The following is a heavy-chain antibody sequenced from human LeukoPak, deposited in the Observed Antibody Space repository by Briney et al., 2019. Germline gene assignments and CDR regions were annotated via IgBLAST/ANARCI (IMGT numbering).Heavy chain of an antibody. J-gene: IGHJ6*02. CDR2: ISSSSSYI. CDR1: GFTFSSYS. V-gene: IGHV3-21*01. D-gene: IGHD2-21*02. Sequence: PGGSLRLSCAASGFTFSSYSMNWVRQAPGKGLEWVSSISSSSSYIYYADSMKGRFSISRDNAKNSLYLQMNSLRAEDTAVYYCARRAYCGGDCYSGSYYYYGMDVWGQGATVTVSS. CDR3: ARRAYCGGDCYSGSYYYYGMDV.